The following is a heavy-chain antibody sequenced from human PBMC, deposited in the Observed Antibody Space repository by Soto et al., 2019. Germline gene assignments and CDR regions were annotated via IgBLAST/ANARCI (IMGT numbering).Heavy chain of an antibody. Sequence: GGSLRLSCGVSGFRFSDFALLWVRQAPGKGLEWVGRIRTKGSNYATAYGASVKGRFTISRDDSKNTAYLQMNSLKIEDTAVYYCTRRRYYYYGLDVWGQGTAVTVSS. J-gene: IGHJ6*02. CDR2: IRTKGSNYAT. D-gene: IGHD6-25*01. V-gene: IGHV3-73*01. CDR3: TRRRYYYYGLDV. CDR1: GFRFSDFA.